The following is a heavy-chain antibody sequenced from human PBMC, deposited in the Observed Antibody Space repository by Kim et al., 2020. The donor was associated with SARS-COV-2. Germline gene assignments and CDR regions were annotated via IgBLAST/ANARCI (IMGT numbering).Heavy chain of an antibody. V-gene: IGHV1-69*13. CDR2: IIPIFETT. Sequence: SVKVSCKASGGTFVTYAFSWVRQAPGQGLEWMGGIIPIFETTNYAQKFQGRVTITADESTSTVYLDLSSLRYDDPAVYYCARGGDTNIEMNYYYYGMDVWGQGTTVTVSS. D-gene: IGHD5-18*01. J-gene: IGHJ6*02. CDR1: GGTFVTYA. CDR3: ARGGDTNIEMNYYYYGMDV.